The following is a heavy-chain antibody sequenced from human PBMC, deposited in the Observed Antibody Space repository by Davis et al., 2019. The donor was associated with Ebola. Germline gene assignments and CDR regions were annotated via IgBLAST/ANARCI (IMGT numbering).Heavy chain of an antibody. CDR2: VNYIGRT. CDR1: GGSISNYY. CDR3: AREVLDTSVVRNQYSYFYYMDV. Sequence: MPSETLSLTCNVSGGSISNYYWSWIRQSPGKGLEWIGYVNYIGRTSYNPSLKGLVTVSVDTSKNQFSLKLTSETAADTAVYFCAREVLDTSVVRNQYSYFYYMDVWGKGTTVMVAS. J-gene: IGHJ6*03. V-gene: IGHV4-59*01. D-gene: IGHD5-18*01.